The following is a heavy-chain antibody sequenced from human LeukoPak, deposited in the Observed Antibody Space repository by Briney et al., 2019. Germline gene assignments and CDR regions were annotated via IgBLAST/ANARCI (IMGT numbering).Heavy chain of an antibody. V-gene: IGHV4-4*02. D-gene: IGHD4-11*01. CDR3: AKETDYSHPNWFDP. CDR1: GSSLSSAYW. Sequence: SETLSLTCAVSGSSLSSAYWWSWVRQSPGMGLEWIGQVSYSGTSKYTASLRSRLFISVDRSKNQFSLEMNSMTAADTAVYFCAKETDYSHPNWFDPWGQGILVTVSS. CDR2: VSYSGTS. J-gene: IGHJ5*02.